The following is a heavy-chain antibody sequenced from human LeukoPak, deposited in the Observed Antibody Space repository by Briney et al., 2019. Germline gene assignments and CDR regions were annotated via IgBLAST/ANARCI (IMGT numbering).Heavy chain of an antibody. CDR2: IYSGGST. V-gene: IGHV3-53*01. D-gene: IGHD2-2*01. CDR1: GFTVSSNY. CDR3: AREGGGRYCSSTSCLGLNY. J-gene: IGHJ4*02. Sequence: PGGSLRLSCAASGFTVSSNYMSWVRQAPGKGLEWVSVIYSGGSTYYADSVKGRFTISRDNSKNTLYLQMNSLRAEYTAVYYCAREGGGRYCSSTSCLGLNYWGQGTLVTVSS.